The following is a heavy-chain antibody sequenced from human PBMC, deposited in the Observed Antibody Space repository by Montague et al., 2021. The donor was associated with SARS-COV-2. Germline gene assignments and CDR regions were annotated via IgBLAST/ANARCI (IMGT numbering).Heavy chain of an antibody. Sequence: SETLSLTCVVSGGSISSGNWWSWVRQPPGKGLEWIGESIIVGAPATKYNPSLKSRVTISADKSKNQFSLRVTSVTAAGTAVYYCARRTWGDSGVFDIWGRGTKVIVSS. V-gene: IGHV4-4*02. J-gene: IGHJ3*02. D-gene: IGHD2-21*02. CDR2: SIIVGAP. CDR1: GGSISSGNW. CDR3: ARRTWGDSGVFDI.